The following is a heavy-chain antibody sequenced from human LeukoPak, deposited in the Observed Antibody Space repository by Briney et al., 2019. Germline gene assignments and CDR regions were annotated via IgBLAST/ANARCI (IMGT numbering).Heavy chain of an antibody. D-gene: IGHD3-16*02. J-gene: IGHJ4*02. CDR1: GFTFSSYA. CDR3: AKDHGMITFGGVIAPEYYFDY. Sequence: GGSLRLSCAASGFTFSSYAMSWVRQAPGKGLEWVSAISGSGGSTYYADSVKGRFTISRDNSKNTLYLQMNSLRAEDTAVYYCAKDHGMITFGGVIAPEYYFDYWGQGTLVTVSS. V-gene: IGHV3-23*01. CDR2: ISGSGGST.